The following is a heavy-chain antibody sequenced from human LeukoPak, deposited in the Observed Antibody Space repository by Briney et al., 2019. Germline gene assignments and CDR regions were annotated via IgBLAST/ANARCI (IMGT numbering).Heavy chain of an antibody. V-gene: IGHV3-23*01. CDR1: GISLSHYA. CDR3: AKRGVVIRGILVIVHHQEAYHYDY. D-gene: IGHD3-10*01. J-gene: IGHJ4*02. CDR2: ISERGGST. Sequence: PGGSLRLSCVVSGISLSHYAMSWVRQAPGKGLEWVSYISERGGSTTYADSVKGRFTISRDNSLNTLYLQMSSLRAEDAAVYFCAKRGVVIRGILVIVHHQEAYHYDYWGQGVLVTVSS.